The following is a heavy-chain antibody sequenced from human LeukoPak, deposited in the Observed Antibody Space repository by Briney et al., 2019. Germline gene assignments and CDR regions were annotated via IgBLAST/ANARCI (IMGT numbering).Heavy chain of an antibody. J-gene: IGHJ4*02. CDR2: ISADGGTT. CDR3: ARGRGGPPFDY. Sequence: GGSLRLSCAASGFSFRGYGMHWVRQAPGKGLEYVSAISADGGTTYYADSVKDRFIISRGNAKNTLYLQMGSLRNEDMAVYYCARGRGGPPFDYWGQGTLVIVSS. V-gene: IGHV3-64*02. CDR1: GFSFRGYG.